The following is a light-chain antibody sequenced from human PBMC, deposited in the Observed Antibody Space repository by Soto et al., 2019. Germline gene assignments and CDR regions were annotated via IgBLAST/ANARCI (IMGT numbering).Light chain of an antibody. CDR3: GSWDSRLYTVV. CDR1: NSNIGKNL. V-gene: IGLV1-51*01. CDR2: DSN. Sequence: QSVLTQPPSVSAAPGQKVTISCSGSNSNIGKNLESWYQQFPGTAPKLLIYDSNKRPSGIPDRFSGSESGTSATLDIAGLQPGDEADYYCGSWDSRLYTVVFGGGTKLTVL. J-gene: IGLJ2*01.